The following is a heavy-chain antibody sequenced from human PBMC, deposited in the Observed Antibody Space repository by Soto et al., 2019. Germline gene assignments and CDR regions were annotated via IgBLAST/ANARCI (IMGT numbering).Heavy chain of an antibody. Sequence: QVQLVESGGGVVQPGRSLRLSCAASGFTFSSYGMHWVRQATGKGLEWVAVIWYAGRNKYYADSVKGRFTISRDNSKNTLYLQMNSLRAEDTAVYYCARDPVSDSSSWFCDYWVQGTLVTVS. CDR3: ARDPVSDSSSWFCDY. D-gene: IGHD6-13*01. CDR2: IWYAGRNK. CDR1: GFTFSSYG. J-gene: IGHJ4*02. V-gene: IGHV3-33*01.